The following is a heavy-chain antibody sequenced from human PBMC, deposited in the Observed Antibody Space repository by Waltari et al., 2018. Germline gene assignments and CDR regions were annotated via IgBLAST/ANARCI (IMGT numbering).Heavy chain of an antibody. V-gene: IGHV4-61*02. J-gene: IGHJ3*02. CDR1: GGSISSGSYY. D-gene: IGHD3-10*01. Sequence: QVQLQESGPGLVKPSQTLSLTCTVSGGSISSGSYYWSWIRQPAGKGLEWIGRIYTRGSTNSNPTLKSRVTISVDTSKNQFSLKLSSVTAADTAVYYCARLRGGAFDIWGQGTMVTVSS. CDR2: IYTRGST. CDR3: ARLRGGAFDI.